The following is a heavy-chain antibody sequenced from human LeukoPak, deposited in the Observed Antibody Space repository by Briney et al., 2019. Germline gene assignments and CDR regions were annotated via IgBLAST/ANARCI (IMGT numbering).Heavy chain of an antibody. Sequence: SETLSLTCTVSGGSISSYYWSWIRQPPGKGLELIAYIYNSGRTNYNPSLKSRISISIDTSKNQFSLNMSSVTAADTAMYYCARPARFCSGGSCTSDWYFGLWGRGTLVTVSS. CDR3: ARPARFCSGGSCTSDWYFGL. J-gene: IGHJ2*01. CDR2: IYNSGRT. D-gene: IGHD2-15*01. V-gene: IGHV4-4*08. CDR1: GGSISSYY.